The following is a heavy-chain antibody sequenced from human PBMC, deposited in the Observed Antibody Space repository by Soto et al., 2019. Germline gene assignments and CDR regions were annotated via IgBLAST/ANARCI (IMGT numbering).Heavy chain of an antibody. V-gene: IGHV3-11*06. Sequence: GGSLRLSCAASGFTFSDYYMSWIRQAPGKGLEWVSYISSSSSYTNYADSVKGRFTISRDNAKNSLYLQMNSLRAEDTAVYYCARTPDCTNGVCSAGFDYWGQGPLVTSPQ. CDR1: GFTFSDYY. CDR2: ISSSSSYT. J-gene: IGHJ4*02. CDR3: ARTPDCTNGVCSAGFDY. D-gene: IGHD2-8*01.